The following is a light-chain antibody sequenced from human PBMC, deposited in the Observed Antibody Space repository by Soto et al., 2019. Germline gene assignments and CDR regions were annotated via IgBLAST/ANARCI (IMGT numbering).Light chain of an antibody. CDR2: GNS. J-gene: IGLJ2*01. CDR1: SSNIGAGYD. CDR3: QSYDSSLSGHVV. Sequence: QSVLTQPPSVSGAPGQRVTISCTGSSSNIGAGYDVHWYQQLPGTAPKLLIYGNSNRPSGVPDRFSGSKSGTYASLAITGLQAEDEADYYCQSYDSSLSGHVVFGGGTKVTV. V-gene: IGLV1-40*01.